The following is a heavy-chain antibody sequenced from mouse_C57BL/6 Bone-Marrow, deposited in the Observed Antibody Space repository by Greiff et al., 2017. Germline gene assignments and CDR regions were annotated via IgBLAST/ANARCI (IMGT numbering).Heavy chain of an antibody. V-gene: IGHV14-3*01. CDR1: GFNIKNTY. Sequence: VQLQQSVAELVRPGASVKLSCTASGFNIKNTYMHWVKQRPEQGLEWIGRIDPANGNTKYAPKFQGKATITADTTSNTAYLKLSCLTSEDTAIYCCAPYYYGSGYGYWGQGTTLTVSS. D-gene: IGHD1-1*01. CDR3: APYYYGSGYGY. CDR2: IDPANGNT. J-gene: IGHJ2*01.